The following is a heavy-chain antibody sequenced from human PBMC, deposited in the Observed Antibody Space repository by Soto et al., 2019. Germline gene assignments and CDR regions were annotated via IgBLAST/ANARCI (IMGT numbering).Heavy chain of an antibody. CDR2: VFYTGSAY. CDR1: GGSISSGEYY. CDR3: VRDSVRFGPAFDS. V-gene: IGHV4-30-4*01. D-gene: IGHD3-3*01. Sequence: KASETLSLTCTVSGGSISSGEYYWSWIRQPPGKGLEWIGYVFYTGSAYYYNPSLKRRVTISVDTFNNQFSLKLSSVTAADTAVYFCVRDSVRFGPAFDSWGQGTLVTVSS. J-gene: IGHJ4*02.